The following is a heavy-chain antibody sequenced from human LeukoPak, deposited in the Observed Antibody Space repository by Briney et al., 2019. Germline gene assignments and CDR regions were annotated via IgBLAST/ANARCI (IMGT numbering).Heavy chain of an antibody. CDR3: VKPNLAVAGTRYFDS. V-gene: IGHV3-66*04. J-gene: IGHJ4*02. CDR2: IYSGGST. D-gene: IGHD6-19*01. Sequence: GGSLRLSCAASGFTVSSNYMSWVRQAPGKGLEWVSVIYSGGSTYYADSVKGRFTISRDNSKNTLYLQMSSLRPEDTAVYSCVKPNLAVAGTRYFDSWGQGTLVTVSS. CDR1: GFTVSSNY.